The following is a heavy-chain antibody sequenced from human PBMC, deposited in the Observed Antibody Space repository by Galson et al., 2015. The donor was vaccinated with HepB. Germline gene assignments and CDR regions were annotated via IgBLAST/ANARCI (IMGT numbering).Heavy chain of an antibody. CDR2: IYPGDSDT. Sequence: QSGADVKKPGESLKISCKGSGYSFTSYWIGWVRQMPGKGLEWMGIIYPGDSDTRYSPSFQGQVTISADKSISTAYLQWSSLKASDTAMYYCAREQQLVLGEYYYGMDVWGQGTTVTVSS. J-gene: IGHJ6*02. V-gene: IGHV5-51*03. CDR3: AREQQLVLGEYYYGMDV. D-gene: IGHD6-13*01. CDR1: GYSFTSYW.